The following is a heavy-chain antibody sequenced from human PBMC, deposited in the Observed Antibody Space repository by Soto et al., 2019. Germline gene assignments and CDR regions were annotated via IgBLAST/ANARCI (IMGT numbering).Heavy chain of an antibody. Sequence: PSQTLSLTCAISGDSVSSNSAAWNWIRQSPSRGLEWLGRTYYRSKWYNDHAESVKSRITINPDTSKNQFSLQLNSVTPEDTAVYYCARAGPSEYSSGWYFWFDPWGQGTLVTVSS. D-gene: IGHD6-19*01. CDR2: TYYRSKWYN. V-gene: IGHV6-1*01. J-gene: IGHJ5*02. CDR1: GDSVSSNSAA. CDR3: ARAGPSEYSSGWYFWFDP.